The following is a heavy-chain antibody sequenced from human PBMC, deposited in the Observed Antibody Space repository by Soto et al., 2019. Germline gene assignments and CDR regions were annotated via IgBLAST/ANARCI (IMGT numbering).Heavy chain of an antibody. Sequence: EVRLLESGGGLVQPGGSLRLSCAASGFTFSSYAMGWVRQAPGKGLEWVSGIDGSGGDTSFADSVKGRFTISRDNSENTLYLHMNSLRAEDTASYFCAKEIVAAVYVETSPFDFWGQGTLVTVSS. J-gene: IGHJ4*02. CDR3: AKEIVAAVYVETSPFDF. D-gene: IGHD2-15*01. CDR1: GFTFSSYA. CDR2: IDGSGGDT. V-gene: IGHV3-23*01.